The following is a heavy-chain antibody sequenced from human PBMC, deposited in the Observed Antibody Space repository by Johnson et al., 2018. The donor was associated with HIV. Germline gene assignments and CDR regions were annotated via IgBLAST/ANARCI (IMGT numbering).Heavy chain of an antibody. Sequence: EVQLVESGGGLVQPGGSLRLSCAASGFTFSNVWMSWVRQAPGKGLEWVGRIKRKIEGEATDYAAPVKGRFSISRDDSKNTLYLQMNNLKTEDTALYYCTRVVGITQEKWGQGTMVTVSS. D-gene: IGHD3-22*01. V-gene: IGHV3-15*01. J-gene: IGHJ3*01. CDR3: TRVVGITQEK. CDR1: GFTFSNVW. CDR2: IKRKIEGEAT.